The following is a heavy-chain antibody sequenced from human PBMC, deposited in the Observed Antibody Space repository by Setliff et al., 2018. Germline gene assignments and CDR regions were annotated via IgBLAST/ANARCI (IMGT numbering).Heavy chain of an antibody. CDR1: GASISSSSYY. J-gene: IGHJ4*02. CDR2: IFYGGST. Sequence: SETLSLTCTVSGASISSSSYYWAWIRQPPGRGLELIGSIFYGGSTYYNPSPKSRVTISIDASKNQFSLKLDSVTAADTAVYYCARTDDYYNFYAYWGQGTQVTVSS. D-gene: IGHD3-3*01. V-gene: IGHV4-39*07. CDR3: ARTDDYYNFYAY.